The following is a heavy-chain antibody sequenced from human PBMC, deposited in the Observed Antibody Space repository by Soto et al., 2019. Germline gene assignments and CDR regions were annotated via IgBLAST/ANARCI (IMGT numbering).Heavy chain of an antibody. CDR3: AKNGQPPYYYYGMDV. CDR1: GYTFTRYG. CDR2: ISGYNGDT. V-gene: IGHV1-18*01. Sequence: ASVKVSWKASGYTFTRYGISWVRQAPGQGLEWMGWISGYNGDTKYAQKFQGRVTRTVDTSTTTAYMELRSLTSDDRAVYYCAKNGQPPYYYYGMDVWGQGTTVTVSS. J-gene: IGHJ6*02. D-gene: IGHD2-8*01.